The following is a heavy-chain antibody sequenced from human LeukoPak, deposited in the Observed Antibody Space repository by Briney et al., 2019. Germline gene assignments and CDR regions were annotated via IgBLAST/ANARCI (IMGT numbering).Heavy chain of an antibody. Sequence: ASVKVSCKVSGYALTELSMHWVRQAPGKGLEWMGGFDPEDGETIYAQKFQGRVTMTEDTSTDTAYMELSSLRSEDTAVYYGATPITIFGVVIIGDAFDTWGQGTMVTVSS. V-gene: IGHV1-24*01. D-gene: IGHD3-3*01. J-gene: IGHJ3*02. CDR2: FDPEDGET. CDR1: GYALTELS. CDR3: ATPITIFGVVIIGDAFDT.